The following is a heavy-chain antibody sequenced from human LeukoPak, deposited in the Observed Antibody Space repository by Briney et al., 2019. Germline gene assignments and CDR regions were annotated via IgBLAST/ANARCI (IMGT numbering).Heavy chain of an antibody. CDR3: ARDATSYGDLYYYYYYMDV. Sequence: SETLSLTCTVPGGSISSYYWSWIRQPAGKGLEWIGRIYTSGSTNYNPSLKSRVTMSVDTPKNQFSLKLSSVTAADTVVYYCARDATSYGDLYYYYYYMDVWGKGTTVTVSS. CDR2: IYTSGST. CDR1: GGSISSYY. J-gene: IGHJ6*03. V-gene: IGHV4-4*07. D-gene: IGHD5-18*01.